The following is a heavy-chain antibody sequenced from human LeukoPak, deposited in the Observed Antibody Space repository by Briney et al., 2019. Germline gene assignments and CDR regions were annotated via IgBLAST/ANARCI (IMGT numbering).Heavy chain of an antibody. D-gene: IGHD2-15*01. J-gene: IGHJ5*02. CDR1: GGSISSGSYY. V-gene: IGHV4-61*02. Sequence: SETLSLTCTVSGGSISSGSYYWSWIRQPAGKGLEWIGRIYTSGSTNYNPSLKSRVTTSVDTSKNQFSLKLSSVTAADTAAYYCVAWYNWFDPWGQGTLVTVSS. CDR3: VAWYNWFDP. CDR2: IYTSGST.